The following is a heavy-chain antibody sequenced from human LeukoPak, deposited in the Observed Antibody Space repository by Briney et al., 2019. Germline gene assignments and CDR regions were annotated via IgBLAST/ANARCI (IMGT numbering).Heavy chain of an antibody. CDR3: ARDSQVTMVRGVIDY. CDR1: GFTVSSNY. V-gene: IGHV3-66*01. CDR2: IYSGGST. J-gene: IGHJ4*02. D-gene: IGHD3-10*01. Sequence: GGSLRLSCAASGFTVSSNYMSWVRQAPGKGLEWVSVIYSGGSTYYADSVKGRFTISRDNSKNTLYLQMNSLRAEDTAVYYCARDSQVTMVRGVIDYWGQGTLVTVSS.